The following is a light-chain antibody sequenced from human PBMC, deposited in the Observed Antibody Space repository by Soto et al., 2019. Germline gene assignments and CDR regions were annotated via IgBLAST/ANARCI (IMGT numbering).Light chain of an antibody. Sequence: DIQMTQSPSTLSASVGDRVTITCRASQSTSSWLAWYQQKPEKAPKLLIYKASTLDSGVPSRFSGGGSGTEFTLTISSLQPDDFATYYCQQYSNYRTFGQGTKVEIK. CDR2: KAS. CDR3: QQYSNYRT. CDR1: QSTSSW. V-gene: IGKV1-5*03. J-gene: IGKJ1*01.